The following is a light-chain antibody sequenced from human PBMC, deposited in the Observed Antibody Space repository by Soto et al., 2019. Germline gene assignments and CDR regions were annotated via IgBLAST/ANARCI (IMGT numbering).Light chain of an antibody. V-gene: IGKV1-39*01. CDR2: DAS. CDR3: PQSYTTPRT. J-gene: IGKJ3*01. Sequence: DIQMTQSPSSLSASVGDRVTITCRASQSVSTYLNWYQEKPGKAPKFLIYDASNLQSGVPSRFSGSGSGTDFTLTISSLQPEDFATYYCPQSYTTPRTFGPGTKVDIK. CDR1: QSVSTY.